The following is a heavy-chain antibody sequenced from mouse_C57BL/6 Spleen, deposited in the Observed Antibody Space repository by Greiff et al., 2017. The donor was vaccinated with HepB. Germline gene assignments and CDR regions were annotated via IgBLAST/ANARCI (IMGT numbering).Heavy chain of an antibody. D-gene: IGHD4-1*02. V-gene: IGHV10-1*01. J-gene: IGHJ2*01. CDR2: IRSKSNNYAT. CDR1: GFSFNTYA. Sequence: EVQLVESGGGLVQPKGSLKLSCAASGFSFNTYAMNWVRQAPGKGLEWVARIRSKSNNYATYYADSVKDRFTISRDDSERMLYLQMNNLKTGDIAMYYCVRHQLGQGYFDYWGQGTTLTVSS. CDR3: VRHQLGQGYFDY.